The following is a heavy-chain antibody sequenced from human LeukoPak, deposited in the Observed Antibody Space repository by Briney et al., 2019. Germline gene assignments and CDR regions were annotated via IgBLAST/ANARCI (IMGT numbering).Heavy chain of an antibody. J-gene: IGHJ6*02. Sequence: SETLSLTCAVHGGSFSGYYWTWIRQPPGKGLEWIGKINHSGSTNYNPSLKSRVTISVDTSKNQFSLKLSSVTAADTAVYYCARNPTTVVTPYYYYGMDVWGQGTTVTVSS. CDR1: GGSFSGYY. CDR3: ARNPTTVVTPYYYYGMDV. V-gene: IGHV4-34*01. CDR2: INHSGST. D-gene: IGHD4-23*01.